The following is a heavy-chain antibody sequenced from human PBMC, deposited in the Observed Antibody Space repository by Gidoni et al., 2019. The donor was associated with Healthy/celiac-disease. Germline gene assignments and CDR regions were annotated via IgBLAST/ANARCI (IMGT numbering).Heavy chain of an antibody. CDR2: INHSGST. Sequence: QVQLQQLGAGLLKASGTLSLTCAFYGGALSGYYWSWIRQPPGKGLEWIGEINHSGSTNYNPSLKSRVTISVDTSKNQFSLKLSSVTAADTAVYYCARGSRIRGQWLYSNWGQGTLVTVSS. D-gene: IGHD3-22*01. J-gene: IGHJ4*02. CDR1: GGALSGYY. V-gene: IGHV4-34*01. CDR3: ARGSRIRGQWLYSN.